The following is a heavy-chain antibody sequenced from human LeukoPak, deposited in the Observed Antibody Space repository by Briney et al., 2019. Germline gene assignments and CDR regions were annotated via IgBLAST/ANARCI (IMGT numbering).Heavy chain of an antibody. D-gene: IGHD2-15*01. CDR1: GGTFSSYA. CDR3: ARELGGYCSGGSCYSEYYFDY. J-gene: IGHJ4*02. CDR2: IIPIFGTA. Sequence: SVKVSCKASGGTFSSYAISWVRQAPGQGLEWMGGIIPIFGTANYAQKFQGRVSITADESTSTAYMELSSLRSEDTAVYYCARELGGYCSGGSCYSEYYFDYWGQGTLVTVSS. V-gene: IGHV1-69*13.